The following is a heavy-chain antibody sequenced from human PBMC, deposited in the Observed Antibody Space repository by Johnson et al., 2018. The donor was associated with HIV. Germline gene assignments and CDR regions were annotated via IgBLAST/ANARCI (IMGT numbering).Heavy chain of an antibody. D-gene: IGHD3-3*01. CDR1: GFTFDDYA. CDR2: ISWNSGST. J-gene: IGHJ3*02. Sequence: VQLVESGGGLVQPGGPLRLSCAASGFTFDDYAMHWVRQAPGKGLEWVSGISWNSGSTGYADSVTGRFTISRDNAKNSLYLKMNRLSTEETDLYFCAKDIRVKELRFLERLLVLVIFYIWGQGTMVTVSA. V-gene: IGHV3-9*01. CDR3: AKDIRVKELRFLERLLVLVIFYI.